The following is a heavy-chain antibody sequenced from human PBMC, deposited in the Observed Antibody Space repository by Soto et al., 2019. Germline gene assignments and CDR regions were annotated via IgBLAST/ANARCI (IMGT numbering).Heavy chain of an antibody. CDR3: ARDFNSIFDDFADMRWNFDP. J-gene: IGHJ5*02. D-gene: IGHD3-3*02. CDR1: GGSMSRGGQS. CDR2: IYYTGTT. V-gene: IGHV4-30-2*01. Sequence: PSETLSLTCAVSGGSMSRGGQSWSWIRQPPGKGLEWLGFIYYTGTTDYNPSLKGRVTISVDTSKNQFSLSLRSVTAADTAIYYCARDFNSIFDDFADMRWNFDPWGQGTLVTVSS.